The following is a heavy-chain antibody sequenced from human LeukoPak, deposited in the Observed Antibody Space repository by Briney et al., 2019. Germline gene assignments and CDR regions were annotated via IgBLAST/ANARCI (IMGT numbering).Heavy chain of an antibody. CDR3: AKGSGINHYHWIDP. Sequence: GGSLRLSCAASEFTFSNHAMNWVRQAPGKGLEWVSGISGGGGSTYYADSVKGRFTISRDNSENTLYLQMDSLRAEDTALYYCAKGSGINHYHWIDPWGQGTLVTVSS. CDR1: EFTFSNHA. V-gene: IGHV3-23*01. J-gene: IGHJ5*02. D-gene: IGHD1-14*01. CDR2: ISGGGGST.